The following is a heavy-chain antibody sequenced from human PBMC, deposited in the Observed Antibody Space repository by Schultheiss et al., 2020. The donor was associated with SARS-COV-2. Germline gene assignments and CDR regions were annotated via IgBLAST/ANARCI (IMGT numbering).Heavy chain of an antibody. V-gene: IGHV4-59*01. Sequence: SETLSLTCAVYGGSFSGYYWSWIRQPPGEGLEWIGYIYYSGSTNYNPSLKSRVTISVDTSKNQFSLKLSSVTAADTAVYYCARDIRGYGDYHYGLDVWGQGTTVTVSS. J-gene: IGHJ6*02. D-gene: IGHD4-17*01. CDR3: ARDIRGYGDYHYGLDV. CDR1: GGSFSGYY. CDR2: IYYSGST.